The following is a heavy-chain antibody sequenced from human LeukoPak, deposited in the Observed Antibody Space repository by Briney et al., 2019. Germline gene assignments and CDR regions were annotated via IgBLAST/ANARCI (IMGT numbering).Heavy chain of an antibody. CDR1: GGSISSSSYY. D-gene: IGHD3-9*01. J-gene: IGHJ4*02. CDR3: ASWGGRYFYYFDY. Sequence: PSETLSLTCTVSGGSISSSSYYWGWIRQPPGKGLEWIGSIYYSGSTYYNPSLKSRVTISVDTSKNQFSLKLSSVTAADTAVYYCASWGGRYFYYFDYWGQGTLVTVSS. CDR2: IYYSGST. V-gene: IGHV4-39*07.